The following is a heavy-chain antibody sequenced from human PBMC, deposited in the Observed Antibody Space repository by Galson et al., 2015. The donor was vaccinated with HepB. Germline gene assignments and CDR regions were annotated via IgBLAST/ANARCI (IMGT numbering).Heavy chain of an antibody. Sequence: ETLSLTCTVSGGSVSLYYWTWIRQAPGKALEWIGNVHDSGTANYSPSLDSRVSIMADMSKSQFSLRLKSVTEADTAVYFCARASFAYYIDSWGQGSLVTVSS. J-gene: IGHJ4*02. CDR3: ARASFAYYIDS. CDR2: VHDSGTA. V-gene: IGHV4-59*02. CDR1: GGSVSLYY. D-gene: IGHD3-16*01.